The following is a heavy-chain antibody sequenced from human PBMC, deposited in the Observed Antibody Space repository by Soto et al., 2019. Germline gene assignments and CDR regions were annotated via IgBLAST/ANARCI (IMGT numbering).Heavy chain of an antibody. Sequence: QVQLQESGPGLVKPSGTLSLTCAVSGTSISSSQWWSWVRQPPGKGLEWIGEIYHNERTNYNPSLKSRLTMSLDKSKNQVSLKLRSVTAADTATYYGGRTKDYVYGVDVWGQGTTVTVSS. CDR2: IYHNERT. V-gene: IGHV4-4*02. J-gene: IGHJ6*02. CDR3: GRTKDYVYGVDV. CDR1: GTSISSSQW.